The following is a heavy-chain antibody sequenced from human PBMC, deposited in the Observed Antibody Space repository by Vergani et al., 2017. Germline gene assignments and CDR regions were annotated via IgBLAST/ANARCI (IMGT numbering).Heavy chain of an antibody. J-gene: IGHJ4*02. CDR2: IYHTGSA. CDR3: ATIGYRRWGYYFDY. V-gene: IGHV4-38-2*01. CDR1: GYSITSGYY. D-gene: IGHD2-2*02. Sequence: QLQLQESGPGLLKPSETLSLTCSVSGYSITSGYYWGWIRQPPGRGLEWIGSIYHTGSAYYNPSLKSRVTVSVDTSMNQVSLKLNSVTAADTAVYYCATIGYRRWGYYFDYWGQGILVTVSS.